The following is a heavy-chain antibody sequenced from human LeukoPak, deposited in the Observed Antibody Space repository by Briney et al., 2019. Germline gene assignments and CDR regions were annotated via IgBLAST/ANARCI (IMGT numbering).Heavy chain of an antibody. V-gene: IGHV1-18*01. J-gene: IGHJ6*03. CDR3: ARRRRYSYASYSYYSSMDV. Sequence: ASVKVSCKASGYSFTTYGISWVRQAPGQGLECMVWISANNNNTDNVQKLQGRVTMTADTSTSTAYMELRSLTPDDTAVYYCARRRRYSYASYSYYSSMDVWGKGPPVTISS. CDR2: ISANNNNT. D-gene: IGHD5-18*01. CDR1: GYSFTTYG.